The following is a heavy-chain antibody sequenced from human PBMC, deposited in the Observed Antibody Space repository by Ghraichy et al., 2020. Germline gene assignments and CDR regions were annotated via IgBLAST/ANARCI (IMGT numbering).Heavy chain of an antibody. CDR2: TYFTGST. Sequence: SETLPLTCTVSGGSINSYYWSWIRQPPGKGLEWIGYTYFTGSTNYNPSLKSRVTISLDTSTKQFSLKLRSVTAADAAVYYLARRVAYCGGDCHFFESWGQGTLVTVSS. CDR1: GGSINSYY. D-gene: IGHD2-21*01. CDR3: ARRVAYCGGDCHFFES. V-gene: IGHV4-59*08. J-gene: IGHJ4*02.